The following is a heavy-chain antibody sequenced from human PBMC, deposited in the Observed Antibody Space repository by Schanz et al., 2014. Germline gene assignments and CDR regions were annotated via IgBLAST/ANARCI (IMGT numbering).Heavy chain of an antibody. CDR1: GFTVSAYS. CDR3: ARGYSNIWSPRAS. V-gene: IGHV3-21*02. J-gene: IGHJ5*02. Sequence: EVQVVESGGGLVRPGGSLRLSCSGFTVSAYSANWVRQAPGKGLQWVSSMSSSGGHIYYADAVKGRFTITRDIAKISLSLQMNSLRAEDTAVYYRARGYSNIWSPRASWGQGTLVAVSS. CDR2: MSSSGGHI. D-gene: IGHD6-13*01.